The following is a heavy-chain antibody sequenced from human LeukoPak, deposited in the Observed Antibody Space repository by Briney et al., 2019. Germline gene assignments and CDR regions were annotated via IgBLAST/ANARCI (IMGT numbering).Heavy chain of an antibody. Sequence: GGSLRLSCTASGFTCSSYSMNWVRQAPGKGLEWVSSISSSSNYIYYADSMKGRFTISRDNAKSSLYLQMNSLRAEDTAVYYCARESIAGYYFDYSGQGTLITVSS. CDR2: ISSSSNYI. CDR1: GFTCSSYS. D-gene: IGHD6-6*01. CDR3: ARESIAGYYFDY. J-gene: IGHJ4*02. V-gene: IGHV3-21*01.